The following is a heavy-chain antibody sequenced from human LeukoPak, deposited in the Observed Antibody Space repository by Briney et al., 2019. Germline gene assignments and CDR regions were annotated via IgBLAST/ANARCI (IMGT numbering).Heavy chain of an antibody. Sequence: GGSLRISCAASGLTFSAYAMTWVRQAPGKGLEWVSAISGSAGGGSTYYADSVKGRFTVSRDNSKNTLYLQMDSLRAEDTALYYCATRSDGFPYWGQGTLVTVSS. D-gene: IGHD2-15*01. CDR2: ISGSAGGGST. CDR3: ATRSDGFPY. V-gene: IGHV3-23*01. CDR1: GLTFSAYA. J-gene: IGHJ4*02.